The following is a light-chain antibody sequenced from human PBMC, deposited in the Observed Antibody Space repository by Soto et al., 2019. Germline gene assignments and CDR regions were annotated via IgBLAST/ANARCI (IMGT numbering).Light chain of an antibody. CDR1: SSDVGSYDL. Sequence: SALTQPASVSGSPGQSITISCTGTSSDVGSYDLVSWYQQHPGKAPKLMIYEVSKRPSGISNRFSGSKSANTASLTISGLQAEDEADYYCCSYAGSGTLLFGGGTKVTVL. J-gene: IGLJ3*02. CDR2: EVS. V-gene: IGLV2-23*02. CDR3: CSYAGSGTLL.